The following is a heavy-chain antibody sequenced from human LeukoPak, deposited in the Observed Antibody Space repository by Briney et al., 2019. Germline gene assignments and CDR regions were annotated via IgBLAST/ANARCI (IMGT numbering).Heavy chain of an antibody. D-gene: IGHD6-13*01. CDR2: INPAGSDT. V-gene: IGHV3-7*01. CDR3: GRFVYAAAVDL. CDR1: GFSFNSYW. J-gene: IGHJ4*02. Sequence: PGGSLRLSCAASGFSFNSYWITWVRQAPGRGLEWVANINPAGSDTHYVDPVKGRFTISRDNAKNFVYLQMNSLRAEDTAVYSCGRFVYAAAVDLWGQGTLVTVSS.